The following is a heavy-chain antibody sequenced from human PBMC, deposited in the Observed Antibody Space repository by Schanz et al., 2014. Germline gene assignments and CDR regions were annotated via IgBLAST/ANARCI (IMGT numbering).Heavy chain of an antibody. CDR3: ARGGYSSGWYDRDIAHFDY. D-gene: IGHD6-19*01. CDR1: GYDFHIYA. CDR2: INPDSGDT. V-gene: IGHV1-2*04. J-gene: IGHJ4*02. Sequence: QILLVQPGPEVKKPGASVTVSCKASGYDFHIYAYSWVRQAPGQGLEWMGWINPDSGDTNFAQKFQGWVTMTRDKSITTAYMELRSLRSDDTAVYYCARGGYSSGWYDRDIAHFDYWGQGTLVTVSS.